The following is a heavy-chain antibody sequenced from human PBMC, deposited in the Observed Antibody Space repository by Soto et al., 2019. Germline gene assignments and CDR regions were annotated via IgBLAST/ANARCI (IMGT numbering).Heavy chain of an antibody. Sequence: SETLSLTCTVSNGSISFTTYYWGWFRQPPGKGLEWIGNIHYTGSTNTNPSLNSRVTMSVDTAKKQFSLKLSSVTAADTAVYFCARVYPTSGYSYGLFDYWGQGTLVTVSS. CDR2: IHYTGST. V-gene: IGHV4-39*01. J-gene: IGHJ4*02. D-gene: IGHD5-18*01. CDR3: ARVYPTSGYSYGLFDY. CDR1: NGSISFTTYY.